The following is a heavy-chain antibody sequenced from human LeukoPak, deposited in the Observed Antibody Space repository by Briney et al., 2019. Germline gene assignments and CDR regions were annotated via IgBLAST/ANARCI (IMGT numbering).Heavy chain of an antibody. CDR2: ISYDGSNK. V-gene: IGHV3-30*18. J-gene: IGHJ4*02. CDR3: AKDVGGGASDY. CDR1: GFTFSSYG. Sequence: PGGSLRLSCAASGFTFSSYGMHWVRQAPGKGLEWVAVISYDGSNKYYADSVKGRFTISRDNSKNTLYLQMNSLRAEDTAVYYCAKDVGGGASDYWGQGTLVTVSS. D-gene: IGHD3-16*01.